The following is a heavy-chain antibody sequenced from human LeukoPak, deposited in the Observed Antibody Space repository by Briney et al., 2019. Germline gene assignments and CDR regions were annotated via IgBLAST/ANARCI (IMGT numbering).Heavy chain of an antibody. CDR3: ARAYYDILTGYYSRVGMDV. J-gene: IGHJ6*02. CDR2: IYYSGST. D-gene: IGHD3-9*01. Sequence: SETLSLTCTVSGGSISSYYWSWIRQPPGKGLEWIGYIYYSGSTNYNPSLKSRVTISVDTSKNQFSLKLSSVTAADTAVYYCARAYYDILTGYYSRVGMDVWGQGTTVTVSS. V-gene: IGHV4-59*01. CDR1: GGSISSYY.